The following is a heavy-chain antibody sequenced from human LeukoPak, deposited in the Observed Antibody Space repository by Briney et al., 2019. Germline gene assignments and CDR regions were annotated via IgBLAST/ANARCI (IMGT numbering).Heavy chain of an antibody. CDR2: IIPIFGTA. CDR3: ARDCSGSDCFDY. J-gene: IGHJ4*02. D-gene: IGHD3-10*02. V-gene: IGHV1-69*05. CDR1: GGTFSSYA. Sequence: SVKVSCKASGGTFSSYAIRWVRQAAGQGLEWMGGIIPIFGTANYAQKFQGRVTITTDESTSTAYMELSSLRSEDTAVYYCARDCSGSDCFDYWGQGTLVTVSS.